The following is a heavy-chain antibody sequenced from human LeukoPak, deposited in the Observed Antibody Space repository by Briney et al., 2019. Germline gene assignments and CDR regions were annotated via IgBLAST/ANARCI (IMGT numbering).Heavy chain of an antibody. J-gene: IGHJ3*02. Sequence: SETLSLTCTVSVGSISSSSYYWGWIRQPPGKGLEWIGSIYYSGSTYYNPSLKSRVTISVDTSKNQFSLKLSSVTAADTAVYYCARHWSRPRSTYCSSTSCYSGAFHIWAQGTMVTVSS. CDR2: IYYSGST. CDR1: VGSISSSSYY. CDR3: ARHWSRPRSTYCSSTSCYSGAFHI. V-gene: IGHV4-39*01. D-gene: IGHD2-2*01.